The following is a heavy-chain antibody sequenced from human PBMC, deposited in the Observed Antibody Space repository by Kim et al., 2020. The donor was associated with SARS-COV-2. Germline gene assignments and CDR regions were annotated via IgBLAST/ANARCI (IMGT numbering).Heavy chain of an antibody. J-gene: IGHJ4*02. V-gene: IGHV2-70*11. Sequence: SGPTLVNPTQTLTLTCTFSGFSLSTSGMCVSWIRQPPGKALEWLARSDWDDDKYYSTSLKTRLTISKDTSKNQVVLTMTNMDPVDTATYYCARSLPGYSGYDWEYWGQGTLVNVSS. CDR3: ARSLPGYSGYDWEY. CDR1: GFSLSTSGMC. CDR2: SDWDDDK. D-gene: IGHD5-12*01.